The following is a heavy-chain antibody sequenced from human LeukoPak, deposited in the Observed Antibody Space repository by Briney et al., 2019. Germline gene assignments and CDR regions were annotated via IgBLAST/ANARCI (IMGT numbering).Heavy chain of an antibody. CDR1: GYTFTGYY. CDR2: INPNSCGT. V-gene: IGHV1-2*02. CDR3: ARDPSYPGIAAAGHFFDY. J-gene: IGHJ4*02. D-gene: IGHD6-13*01. Sequence: ASVKVSCQASGYTFTGYYMHWVRQAPGQGREWMGWINPNSCGTNYAQKFQGRVTMTRDTSISTAYMELSRLRSDDTAVYYCARDPSYPGIAAAGHFFDYWGQGTLVTVSS.